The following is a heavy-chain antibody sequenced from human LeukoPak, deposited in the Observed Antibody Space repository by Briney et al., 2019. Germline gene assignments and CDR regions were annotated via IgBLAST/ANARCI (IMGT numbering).Heavy chain of an antibody. V-gene: IGHV3-33*08. Sequence: GGSLRLSCVASGFPFSSYWMTWVRQAPGKGLEWVSVIWADEKYKDYVDSVKGRFTISRDNSGNTLYLQMSSLRAEDTAVYYCARARLASGGWYFAHWGQGTLVTVSS. CDR3: ARARLASGGWYFAH. CDR2: IWADEKYK. J-gene: IGHJ4*02. D-gene: IGHD1-26*01. CDR1: GFPFSSYW.